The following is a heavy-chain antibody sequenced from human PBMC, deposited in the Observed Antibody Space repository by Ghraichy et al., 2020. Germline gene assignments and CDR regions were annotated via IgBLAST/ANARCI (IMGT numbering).Heavy chain of an antibody. Sequence: GGSLRLSCAASGLTFSSDWMTWVRQAPGKGLEWVANINPDGSETYYVDSVKGRFTISRDNTKNSLHLQMNSLRAEDTAVYYCARYYDGSGHFDAFDIWGQGKMGTVSS. D-gene: IGHD3-22*01. CDR1: GLTFSSDW. V-gene: IGHV3-7*01. CDR2: INPDGSET. CDR3: ARYYDGSGHFDAFDI. J-gene: IGHJ3*02.